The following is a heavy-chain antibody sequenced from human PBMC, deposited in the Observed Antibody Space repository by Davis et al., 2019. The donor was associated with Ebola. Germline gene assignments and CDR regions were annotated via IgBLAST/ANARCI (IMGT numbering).Heavy chain of an antibody. J-gene: IGHJ6*02. CDR3: AADPGYRYYYGMDV. V-gene: IGHV1-69*04. CDR2: IIPILGIA. D-gene: IGHD1-1*01. Sequence: SVKVSCKASGGAISSYAISWVRQAPGQGLEWMGRIIPILGIANYAQKFQGRVTITADESTSTAYMELSSLRSEDTAVYYCAADPGYRYYYGMDVWGQGTTVTVSS. CDR1: GGAISSYA.